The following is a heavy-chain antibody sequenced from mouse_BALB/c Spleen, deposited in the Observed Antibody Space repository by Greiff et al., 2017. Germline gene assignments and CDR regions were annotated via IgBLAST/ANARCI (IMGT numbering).Heavy chain of an antibody. J-gene: IGHJ2*01. V-gene: IGHV2-9*02. CDR3: ARDNYGSALDY. CDR2: IWAGGST. D-gene: IGHD1-1*01. CDR1: GFSLTSYG. Sequence: VKLVESGPGLVAPSQSLSITCTVSGFSLTSYGVHWVRQPPGKGLEWLGVIWAGGSTNYNSALMSRLSISKDNSKSQVFLKMNSLQTYDTAMYYCARDNYGSALDYWGQGTTLTVSS.